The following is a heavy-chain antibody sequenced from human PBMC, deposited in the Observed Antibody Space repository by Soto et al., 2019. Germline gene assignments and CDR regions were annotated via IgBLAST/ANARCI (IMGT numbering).Heavy chain of an antibody. V-gene: IGHV3-73*01. J-gene: IGHJ3*02. CDR1: GFTFSGSA. D-gene: IGHD5-12*01. Sequence: GGSLRLSCAASGFTFSGSAMHWVRQASGKGLEWVGRIRSKANSYATAYAASVKGRFTISRDDSKNTAYLQMNSLRAEDTAVYYCARDYAEMATIIDDDAFDIWGQGTMVTVSS. CDR2: IRSKANSYAT. CDR3: ARDYAEMATIIDDDAFDI.